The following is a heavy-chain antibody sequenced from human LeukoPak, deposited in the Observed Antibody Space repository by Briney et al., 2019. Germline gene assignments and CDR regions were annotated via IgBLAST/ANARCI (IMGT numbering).Heavy chain of an antibody. CDR3: ARGRERIPLPGLDY. D-gene: IGHD6-19*01. J-gene: IGHJ4*02. V-gene: IGHV1-2*02. Sequence: ASVTVSFKASGYTFTGYYMHWVRQAPGQGLEWMGWINPNSGDTNYEQKFQGRVTMTTDTSISTAYMELSRLRSDDTAVYYCARGRERIPLPGLDYWGQGTLVTVSS. CDR2: INPNSGDT. CDR1: GYTFTGYY.